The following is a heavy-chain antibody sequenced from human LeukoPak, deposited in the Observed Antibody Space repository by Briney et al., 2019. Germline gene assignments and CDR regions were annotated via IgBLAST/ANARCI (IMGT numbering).Heavy chain of an antibody. V-gene: IGHV3-43*01. Sequence: QPGGSLRLSCAASGFTFDDYTMHWVRQAPGKGLEWVSLISWDGGSTYYADSVKGRFPISRDNSKISLYLQMNSLRTEDTSLYYCAKDSGSSCFDYWGQGTLVTVSS. D-gene: IGHD2-15*01. CDR3: AKDSGSSCFDY. CDR2: ISWDGGST. CDR1: GFTFDDYT. J-gene: IGHJ4*02.